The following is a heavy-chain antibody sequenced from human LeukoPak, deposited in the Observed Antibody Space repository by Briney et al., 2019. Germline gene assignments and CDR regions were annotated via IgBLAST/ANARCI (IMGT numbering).Heavy chain of an antibody. CDR2: IIPIFGRA. D-gene: IGHD2-15*01. CDR1: GGTFSSYA. J-gene: IGHJ5*02. CDR3: ARVSIQRYCSGGSCYSNWFDP. V-gene: IGHV1-69*05. Sequence: AVKVSCKASGGTFSSYAISRVRQAPGQGLEWMGGIIPIFGRANYAQKFQGRVTITTDESTSTAYLELSSLRSEDTAVYYCARVSIQRYCSGGSCYSNWFDPWGQGTLVTVSS.